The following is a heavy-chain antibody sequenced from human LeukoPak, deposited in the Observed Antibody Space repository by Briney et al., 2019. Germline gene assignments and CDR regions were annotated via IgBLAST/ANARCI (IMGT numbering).Heavy chain of an antibody. V-gene: IGHV3-23*01. Sequence: PGGSLRLSCAASGFTFSSYAMSWVRQAPGKGLEWVSAISGSGGSTYYADSVKGRFTISRDNSKNTLCLQMNSLRAEDTAVYYCAKEIWPTVTTPGHTHFDYWGQGTLVTVSS. J-gene: IGHJ4*02. CDR2: ISGSGGST. D-gene: IGHD4-17*01. CDR1: GFTFSSYA. CDR3: AKEIWPTVTTPGHTHFDY.